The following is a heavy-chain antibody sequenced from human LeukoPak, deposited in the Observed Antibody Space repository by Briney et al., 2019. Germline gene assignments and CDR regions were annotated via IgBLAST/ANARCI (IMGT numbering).Heavy chain of an antibody. J-gene: IGHJ2*01. CDR1: GYTFISYY. Sequence: WASVKVSCKASGYTFISYYLHWVRQAPGQGLEWMGIINPSGGTTSYAQKFQGRVTLTRDTSASTVYMEVSSLRSEDTAVYYCARAPRYGDYRLDWYFDLWGRGTLVTVSS. CDR2: INPSGGTT. V-gene: IGHV1-46*01. CDR3: ARAPRYGDYRLDWYFDL. D-gene: IGHD4-17*01.